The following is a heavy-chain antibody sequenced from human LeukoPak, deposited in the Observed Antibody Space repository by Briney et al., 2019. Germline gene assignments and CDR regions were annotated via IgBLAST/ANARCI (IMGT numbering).Heavy chain of an antibody. D-gene: IGHD6-19*01. CDR2: ISGSAGST. J-gene: IGHJ4*02. CDR3: SKETVHSSGWYAGYYFDY. Sequence: PGGSLRLSCAASGFTFSSYAMSWVRQAPGKGLEWVSGISGSAGSTYYSDTVKGRFTLSRDNSKNTLYVQMKSLRAADTALYYCSKETVHSSGWYAGYYFDYWGQGTLVTVSS. V-gene: IGHV3-23*01. CDR1: GFTFSSYA.